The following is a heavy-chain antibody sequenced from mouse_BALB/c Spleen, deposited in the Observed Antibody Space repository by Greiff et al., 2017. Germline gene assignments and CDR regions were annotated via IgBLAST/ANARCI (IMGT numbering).Heavy chain of an antibody. J-gene: IGHJ3*01. CDR2: ISYDGSH. Sequence: EVQLKESGPGLVKPSQSLSLTCSVTGYSITSGYYWNWIRQFPGNKLEWMGYISYDGSHNYNPSLKNRISITRDTSKNQFFLKLNSVTTEDTATYSCASSTATAYWGQGTLVTVSA. D-gene: IGHD1-2*01. V-gene: IGHV3-6*02. CDR3: ASSTATAY. CDR1: GYSITSGYY.